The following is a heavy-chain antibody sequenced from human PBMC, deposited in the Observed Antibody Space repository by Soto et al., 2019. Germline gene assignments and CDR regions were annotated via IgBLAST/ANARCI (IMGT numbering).Heavy chain of an antibody. J-gene: IGHJ5*02. D-gene: IGHD2-2*01. V-gene: IGHV4-4*02. Sequence: QVRLQESGPGLVEPSGTLSLTCGVSGGSMRNDDWWSWVRQTPGKGLEWIGEIAHYGNTNYNPSLNSRVTMSIDTSKNQCTWKVRSLTAADTAMYYCARNGDCTSGICYVGWFDPWGQGTLVSVSS. CDR1: GGSMRNDDW. CDR3: ARNGDCTSGICYVGWFDP. CDR2: IAHYGNT.